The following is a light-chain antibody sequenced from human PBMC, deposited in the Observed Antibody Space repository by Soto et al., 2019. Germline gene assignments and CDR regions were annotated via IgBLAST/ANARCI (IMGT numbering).Light chain of an antibody. J-gene: IGKJ4*01. CDR2: DAS. CDR3: QQYHNLRLT. Sequence: DIQMTQSPSSLSASVGDRVTITCQASQDISNYLNWYQQKPGKAPKLLIYDASNLETGIPSRFSGSGSGTDFTFTISSLQPEDIATYYCQQYHNLRLTFGGENKVEIK. V-gene: IGKV1-33*01. CDR1: QDISNY.